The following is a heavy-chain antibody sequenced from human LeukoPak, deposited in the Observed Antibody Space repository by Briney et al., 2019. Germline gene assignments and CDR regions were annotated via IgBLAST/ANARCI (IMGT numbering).Heavy chain of an antibody. J-gene: IGHJ4*02. CDR1: GYTFINFP. CDR3: ARGKVLFDH. CDR2: IYPNNSTR. V-gene: IGHV1-8*01. Sequence: ASVKVPCKASGYTFINFPLSWVRQAPGRRPEWVGWIYPNNSTRGYAKNFQGRVVLTRDTSISTAYMELRSLKSEDTAVYYCARGKVLFDHWGQGSLVAVSS.